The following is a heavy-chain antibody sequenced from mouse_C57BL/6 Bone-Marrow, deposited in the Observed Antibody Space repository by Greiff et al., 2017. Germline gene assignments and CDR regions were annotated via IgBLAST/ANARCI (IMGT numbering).Heavy chain of an antibody. CDR2: IYPRSGNT. Sequence: QVQLQQSGAELARPGASVKLSCKASGYTFTSYGISWVKQRTGQGLEWIGEIYPRSGNTYYNEKFKGKATLTADKSSSTAYMELRSLTSEDSAVYFCARVGAYYRDFDYWGQGTTLTVSS. CDR1: GYTFTSYG. D-gene: IGHD2-14*01. J-gene: IGHJ2*01. V-gene: IGHV1-81*01. CDR3: ARVGAYYRDFDY.